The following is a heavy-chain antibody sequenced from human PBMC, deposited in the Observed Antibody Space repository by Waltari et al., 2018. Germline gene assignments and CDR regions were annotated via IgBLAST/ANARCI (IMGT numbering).Heavy chain of an antibody. CDR1: GGSLSSTSYY. CDR3: ARPCCVGGGALLSLDL. J-gene: IGHJ5*02. CDR2: FYYGGKT. D-gene: IGHD3-16*01. V-gene: IGHV4-39*01. Sequence: QLQLQESGPGLVKPSETLSLTCTVSGGSLSSTSYYWGWIRQPPGKGLEWIGRFYYGGKTDYNPSLQSRITISVDTSKNQFSLKLNSVTAADTAVYYCARPCCVGGGALLSLDLWGQGTLVTVSS.